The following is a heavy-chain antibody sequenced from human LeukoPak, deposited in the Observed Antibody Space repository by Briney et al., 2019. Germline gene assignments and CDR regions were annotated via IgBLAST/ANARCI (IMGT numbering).Heavy chain of an antibody. Sequence: SQTLSLTCTVSSGSISSGGYYWSWIRQHPGKGLEWIGYIYYSGSTYYNPSLKSRVTISVDTSKNQFSLKLSSVTAADTAVYYCARDGRSGGIDYWGQGTLVTVSS. J-gene: IGHJ4*02. V-gene: IGHV4-31*03. CDR1: SGSISSGGYY. CDR2: IYYSGST. CDR3: ARDGRSGGIDY. D-gene: IGHD2-15*01.